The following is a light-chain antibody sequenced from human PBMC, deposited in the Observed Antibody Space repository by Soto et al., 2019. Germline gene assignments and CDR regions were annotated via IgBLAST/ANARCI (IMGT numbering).Light chain of an antibody. CDR1: SSDVGGYNY. CDR3: SSYAGSNNHV. CDR2: EVT. V-gene: IGLV2-8*01. Sequence: SVLTQPPSPSGAPGQTVTLSCTGNSSDVGGYNYVSWYQQHPGKAPKLMIYEVTRRPSGVPDRFSGSKSGNTASLTVSGLQAEDEADYYCSSYAGSNNHVFGTGTKVTVL. J-gene: IGLJ1*01.